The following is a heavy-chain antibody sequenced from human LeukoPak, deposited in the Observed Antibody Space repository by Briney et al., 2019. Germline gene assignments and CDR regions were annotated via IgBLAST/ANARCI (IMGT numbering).Heavy chain of an antibody. CDR3: ARDSGTGITSDY. CDR1: GGSFSGYY. D-gene: IGHD3-10*01. V-gene: IGHV4-34*01. Sequence: SETLSLTCAVYGGSFSGYYWSWIRQPPGKGLEWIGEINHRGNSNYNPSLKSRVTISVDTSKNQFSLKLSSVTAADTAVYYCARDSGTGITSDYWGQGTLVTVSS. J-gene: IGHJ4*02. CDR2: INHRGNS.